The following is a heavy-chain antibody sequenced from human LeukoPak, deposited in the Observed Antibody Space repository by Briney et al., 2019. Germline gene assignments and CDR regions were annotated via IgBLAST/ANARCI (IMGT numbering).Heavy chain of an antibody. Sequence: PGRSLRLSCAAPGFTFSSYGMHWVRQAPGKGLEWVAVISYDGSNKYYADSVKGRFTISRDNSKNTLYLQMNSLRAEDTAVYYCARGPHIVVVTAIDYWGQGTLVTVSS. D-gene: IGHD2-21*02. CDR1: GFTFSSYG. CDR3: ARGPHIVVVTAIDY. CDR2: ISYDGSNK. J-gene: IGHJ4*02. V-gene: IGHV3-30*03.